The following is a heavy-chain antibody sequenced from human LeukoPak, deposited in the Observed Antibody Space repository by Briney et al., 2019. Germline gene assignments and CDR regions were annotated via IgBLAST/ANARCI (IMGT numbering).Heavy chain of an antibody. D-gene: IGHD5-24*01. V-gene: IGHV3-30*18. CDR1: EFTFSNYD. J-gene: IGHJ4*02. CDR2: ISYDGKDK. CDR3: AKDLGIGYNSFDH. Sequence: GGSLRLSCAASEFTFSNYDMHWVRQAPGKGLEWLTVISYDGKDKYYADSVKGRFTISRDTSKNTVYLQMNGLSAEDTAVYHCAKDLGIGYNSFDHWGQGTLVTVSS.